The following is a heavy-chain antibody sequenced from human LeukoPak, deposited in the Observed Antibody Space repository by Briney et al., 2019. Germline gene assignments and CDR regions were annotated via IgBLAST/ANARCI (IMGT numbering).Heavy chain of an antibody. V-gene: IGHV4-39*01. CDR1: GGSITSSCYY. D-gene: IGHD2-2*01. CDR2: IYYTGST. Sequence: SQTLSLTRPVSGGSITSSCYYWAWLRQPPWRGLEWFGSIYYTGSTYNNPSLKTRCPISVDTPKSQFSQKLSSVTAADTAVYYCASCSTSCYGYMDVWGKGTTVTVSS. J-gene: IGHJ6*03. CDR3: ASCSTSCYGYMDV.